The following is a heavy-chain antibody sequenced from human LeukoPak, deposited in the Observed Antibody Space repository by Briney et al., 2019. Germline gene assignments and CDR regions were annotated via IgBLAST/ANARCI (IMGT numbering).Heavy chain of an antibody. J-gene: IGHJ4*02. CDR3: AMPPFYCGGDCYFDY. Sequence: GGSLRLSCAASGFTFNTYEMNWVRQAPGKGLEWVSYISSSGSTIYYADSLKGRFTISRDNAKNSLYLQMNSLRAEYTAVYYCAMPPFYCGGDCYFDYWGQGTLVTVSS. CDR1: GFTFNTYE. CDR2: ISSSGSTI. V-gene: IGHV3-48*03. D-gene: IGHD2-21*02.